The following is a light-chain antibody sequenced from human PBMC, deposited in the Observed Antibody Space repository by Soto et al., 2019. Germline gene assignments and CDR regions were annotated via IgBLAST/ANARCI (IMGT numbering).Light chain of an antibody. CDR2: EGT. J-gene: IGLJ3*02. Sequence: QSALTQPASVSGSPGQSITISCTGTSSDVGSYALVSWYQQHPGKAPTVMIYEGTKRPSGVSNRFSGSKSGNTASLTISGLQAEDEADCYCCSYAGDNTCVFGGGTKLTVL. V-gene: IGLV2-23*01. CDR1: SSDVGSYAL. CDR3: CSYAGDNTCV.